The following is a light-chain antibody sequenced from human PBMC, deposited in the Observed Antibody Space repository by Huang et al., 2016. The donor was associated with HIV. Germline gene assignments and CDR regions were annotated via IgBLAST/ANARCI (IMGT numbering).Light chain of an antibody. CDR3: HQYYNTPQT. CDR1: QSVFYRSNTKNF. CDR2: WAS. J-gene: IGKJ1*01. V-gene: IGKV4-1*01. Sequence: DIVLTQSPKSLALSLGERAAINCTSSQSVFYRSNTKNFLSWYQVKPGQPPKLLIYWASAREFGVPDRFSGSGSGTEFTLTISNRQAEDVAVYYCHQYYNTPQTFGQGTKV.